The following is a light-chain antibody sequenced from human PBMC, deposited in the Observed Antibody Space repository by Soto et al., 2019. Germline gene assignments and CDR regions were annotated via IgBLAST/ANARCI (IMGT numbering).Light chain of an antibody. J-gene: IGKJ5*01. V-gene: IGKV3-11*01. CDR1: QSVSSY. CDR3: QQRSNWPPSIT. CDR2: DAS. Sequence: ENVLTQSPATLSLSPGGRATLPCRARQSVSSYLAGYQQKPGQAPTLLIYDASNRATGIPARLSGSGSGTDFTRTISILEPEDFAVYYCQQRSNWPPSITFGQGTRLEIK.